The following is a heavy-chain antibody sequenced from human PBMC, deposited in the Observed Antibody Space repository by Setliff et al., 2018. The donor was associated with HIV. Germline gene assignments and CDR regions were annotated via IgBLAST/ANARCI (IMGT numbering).Heavy chain of an antibody. CDR2: IHYSGST. J-gene: IGHJ4*02. V-gene: IGHV4-59*11. Sequence: SETLSLTCTASGGSISSPYWSWIRQPPGKGLEWIGYIHYSGSTNYNPSLKTRVTISLDTSRNQFSLNLSLRSEDTAVYYCARVPYSSGYWGQGTLVTVSS. D-gene: IGHD6-19*01. CDR1: GGSISSPY. CDR3: ARVPYSSGY.